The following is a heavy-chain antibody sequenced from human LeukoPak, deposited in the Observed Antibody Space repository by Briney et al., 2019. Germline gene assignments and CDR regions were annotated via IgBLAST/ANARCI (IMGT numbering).Heavy chain of an antibody. J-gene: IGHJ5*02. CDR2: INTNTGNP. V-gene: IGHV7-4-1*02. Sequence: ASVKVSCKASGYTFTSYGISWVRQAPGQGLEWMGWINTNTGNPTYAQGFTGRFVFSLDTSVSTAYLQISSLKAEDTAVYYCARDQGIAVAATGYNWFDPWGQGTLVTVSS. CDR3: ARDQGIAVAATGYNWFDP. D-gene: IGHD6-19*01. CDR1: GYTFTSYG.